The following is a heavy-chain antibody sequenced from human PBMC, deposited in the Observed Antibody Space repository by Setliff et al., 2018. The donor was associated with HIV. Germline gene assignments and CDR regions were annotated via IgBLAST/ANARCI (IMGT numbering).Heavy chain of an antibody. J-gene: IGHJ4*02. CDR2: IYYSGST. CDR1: GGSISSGGYY. D-gene: IGHD6-6*01. CDR3: ARMESTRPPRGLDY. V-gene: IGHV4-39*01. Sequence: KASETLSLTCTVSGGSISSGGYYWSWIRQPAGKGLEWIGTIYYSGSTQYNPAFKSRVTISVDTSKNQFSLRLISVTAADTAVYYCARMESTRPPRGLDYWSQGTQVTVSS.